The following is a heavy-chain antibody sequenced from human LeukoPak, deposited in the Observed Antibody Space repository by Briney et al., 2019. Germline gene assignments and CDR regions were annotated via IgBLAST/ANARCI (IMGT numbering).Heavy chain of an antibody. J-gene: IGHJ5*02. CDR2: IYYSGST. Sequence: SETLSLTCTVSGGSISSYYWSWIRQPPGKGLEWIGYIYYSGSTNYNPSLKSRVTISVDTSKNQFSMKLSSVTAADTAVYYCAALAVAGTMDWFDPWGQGTLVTVSS. D-gene: IGHD6-19*01. CDR3: AALAVAGTMDWFDP. CDR1: GGSISSYY. V-gene: IGHV4-59*12.